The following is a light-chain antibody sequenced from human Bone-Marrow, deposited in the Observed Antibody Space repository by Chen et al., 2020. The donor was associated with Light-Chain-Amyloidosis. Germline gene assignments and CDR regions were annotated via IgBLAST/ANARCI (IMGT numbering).Light chain of an antibody. CDR2: DAS. V-gene: IGKV3-11*01. CDR3: QQRRNWPRT. Sequence: IVLTQSPATLSLSPGERATLSCRASQSVDSYLAWYQQKPGQAPRLLIFDASNRATGIPARFSGSGSGTDFTLTISSLEPEDFAVYYCQQRRNWPRTFGQGTKVGIK. J-gene: IGKJ1*01. CDR1: QSVDSY.